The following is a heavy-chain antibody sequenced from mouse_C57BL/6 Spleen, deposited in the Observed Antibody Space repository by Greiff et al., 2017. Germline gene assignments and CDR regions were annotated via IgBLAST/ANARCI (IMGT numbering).Heavy chain of an antibody. CDR1: GYAFTNYL. CDR2: INPGSGGT. V-gene: IGHV1-54*01. Sequence: QVHVKQSGAELVRPGTSVKVSCKASGYAFTNYLIEWVKQRPGQGLEWIGVINPGSGGTNYNEKFKGKATMTADKSSSTAYMQLSSLTSEDSAVYFCASGGDYDGRFAYWGQGTLVTVSA. D-gene: IGHD2-4*01. J-gene: IGHJ3*01. CDR3: ASGGDYDGRFAY.